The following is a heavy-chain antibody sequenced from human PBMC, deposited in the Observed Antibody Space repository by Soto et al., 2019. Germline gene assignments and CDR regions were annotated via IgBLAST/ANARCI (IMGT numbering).Heavy chain of an antibody. CDR1: GFSFRDFA. CDR2: ISDSGATT. J-gene: IGHJ4*02. CDR3: AKEDTSSGSLDY. Sequence: EVQLLDSGGGVVQPGGSLRLSCVASGFSFRDFAMSWVRQAPGKGLEWVAGISDSGATTYYADSVRGRFTVSRDNSKSTVYLQLKNLRVEETASYVCAKEDTSSGSLDYWGQGTLVTVSS. D-gene: IGHD6-19*01. V-gene: IGHV3-23*01.